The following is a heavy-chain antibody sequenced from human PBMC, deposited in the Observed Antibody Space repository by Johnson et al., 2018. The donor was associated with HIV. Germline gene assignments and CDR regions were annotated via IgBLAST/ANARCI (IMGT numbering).Heavy chain of an antibody. Sequence: QVQLVESGGGVVQPGRSLRLSCEASGFTFSSYDMHWVRQAPGKGLEWVAVISYDGSNKYYAASVKGRFTISRDNAKNSLSLQMDSLRAEDTAVFYCARTSEWATYQDAFDIWGQGTMVSVSS. J-gene: IGHJ3*02. V-gene: IGHV3-30-3*01. CDR1: GFTFSSYD. D-gene: IGHD1-26*01. CDR3: ARTSEWATYQDAFDI. CDR2: ISYDGSNK.